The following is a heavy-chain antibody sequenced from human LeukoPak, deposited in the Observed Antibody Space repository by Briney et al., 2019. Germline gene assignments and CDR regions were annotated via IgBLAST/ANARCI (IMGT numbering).Heavy chain of an antibody. V-gene: IGHV3-23*01. CDR3: AKNRYDGRGYYFEY. J-gene: IGHJ4*02. Sequence: GGSLRLSCAASGFTFSSYAMSWVRQAPGKGLEWVSTITGGGISTYYADSVKGRFTISRDNSKNTLYLQMNSVRAEDTAVYYCAKNRYDGRGYYFEYWGQGTLVTVSS. D-gene: IGHD3-22*01. CDR1: GFTFSSYA. CDR2: ITGGGIST.